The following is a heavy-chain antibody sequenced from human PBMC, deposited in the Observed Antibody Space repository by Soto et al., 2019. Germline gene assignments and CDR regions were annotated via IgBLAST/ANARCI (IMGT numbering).Heavy chain of an antibody. CDR3: ARDRSLRYGKRRDGYNPFDY. CDR1: GYTFTGYY. J-gene: IGHJ4*02. Sequence: QVQLVQSGAEVKKPGASVKVSCKASGYTFTGYYMHWVRQAPGQGLEWMGWINPNSGGTNYAQKFQGRVTMTRDTPIRTAYMELSRLRSDATAVYYCARDRSLRYGKRRDGYNPFDYWGQGTLVTVSS. D-gene: IGHD5-12*01. CDR2: INPNSGGT. V-gene: IGHV1-2*02.